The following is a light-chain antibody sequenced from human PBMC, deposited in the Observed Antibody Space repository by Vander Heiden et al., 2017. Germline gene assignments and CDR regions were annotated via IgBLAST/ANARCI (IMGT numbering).Light chain of an antibody. CDR1: SSNIGSNT. CDR3: AAWDDSLNGVV. Sequence: QSVLTPPPSASGTPGTRVTLSCSGSSSNIGSNTVNWYQQLPGTAPKLLIYSNNKRPSGVPDRFSGSKSGTSASLAISGLQSEDEADYYCAAWDDSLNGVVFGGGTKLTVL. J-gene: IGLJ2*01. V-gene: IGLV1-44*01. CDR2: SNN.